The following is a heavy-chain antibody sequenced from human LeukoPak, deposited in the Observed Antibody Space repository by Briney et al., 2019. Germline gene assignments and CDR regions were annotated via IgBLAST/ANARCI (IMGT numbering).Heavy chain of an antibody. J-gene: IGHJ4*02. CDR3: ARGVPAATQSSFDY. Sequence: PSETLSLTCAVYGGSFSGYYWSWIRQPPGKGLEWIGEINHSGSTNYNPSLKSRVTISVDTSKNQLSLKLSSVTAADTAVYYCARGVPAATQSSFDYWGQGTLVTVSS. CDR2: INHSGST. V-gene: IGHV4-34*01. D-gene: IGHD2-2*01. CDR1: GGSFSGYY.